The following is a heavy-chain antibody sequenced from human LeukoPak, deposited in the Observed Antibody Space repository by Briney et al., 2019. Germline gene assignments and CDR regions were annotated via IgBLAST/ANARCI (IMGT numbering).Heavy chain of an antibody. J-gene: IGHJ4*02. CDR2: ISAYNGNT. CDR3: ARDYYDSSGYYFDY. D-gene: IGHD3-22*01. V-gene: IGHV1-18*01. Sequence: ASVKVSCKASGYTFTSYGISWVRQAPGQGLEWMGWISAYNGNTNYAQKLQGRVNMTTDTSTSTAYMELRSLRSDDTAVYYCARDYYDSSGYYFDYWGQGTLVTVSS. CDR1: GYTFTSYG.